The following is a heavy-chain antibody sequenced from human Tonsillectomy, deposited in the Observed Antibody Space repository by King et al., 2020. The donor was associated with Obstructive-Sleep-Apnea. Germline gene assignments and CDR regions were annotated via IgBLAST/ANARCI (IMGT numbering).Heavy chain of an antibody. Sequence: VQLVESGGGLVQPGGSLRLSCAASGFTVSSNYMSWVRQAPGKGLEWVSVIYSGGSTYYADSVKGRFTISRDNSKNTLYLQMNSLRAEDTAVYYCARDSYPAAGINYYYGMDVWGQGTTVTVSS. V-gene: IGHV3-66*01. CDR1: GFTVSSNY. CDR3: ARDSYPAAGINYYYGMDV. J-gene: IGHJ6*02. CDR2: IYSGGST. D-gene: IGHD6-13*01.